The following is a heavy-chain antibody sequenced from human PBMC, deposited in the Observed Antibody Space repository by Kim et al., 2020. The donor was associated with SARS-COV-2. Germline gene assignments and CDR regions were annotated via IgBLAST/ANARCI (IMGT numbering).Heavy chain of an antibody. CDR1: GGSFSGYY. D-gene: IGHD6-19*01. CDR3: ARGSPGSGWNIRLFDY. CDR2: INHSGST. V-gene: IGHV4-34*01. Sequence: SETLSLTCAVYGGSFSGYYWSWIRQPPGKGLEWIGEINHSGSTNYNPSLKSRVTISVDTSKNQFSLKLSSVTAADTAVYYCARGSPGSGWNIRLFDYWGQGTLVTVSS. J-gene: IGHJ4*02.